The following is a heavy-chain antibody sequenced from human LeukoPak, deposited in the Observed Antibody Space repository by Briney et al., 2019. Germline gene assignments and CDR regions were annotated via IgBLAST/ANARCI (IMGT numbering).Heavy chain of an antibody. CDR3: ARAQTYYYDSSGWDAFDI. D-gene: IGHD3-22*01. CDR1: GFTFSSYS. Sequence: GGSLRLSRAASGFTFSSYSMNWVRQAPGKGLEWVSSISSSSSYIYYADSVKGRFTISRDNAKNSLYLQMSSLRAEDTAVYYCARAQTYYYDSSGWDAFDIWGQGTMVTVSS. CDR2: ISSSSSYI. J-gene: IGHJ3*02. V-gene: IGHV3-21*01.